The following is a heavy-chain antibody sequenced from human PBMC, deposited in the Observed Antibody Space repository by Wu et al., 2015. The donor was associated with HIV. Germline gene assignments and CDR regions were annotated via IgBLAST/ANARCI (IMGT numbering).Heavy chain of an antibody. CDR1: GYTFNTYH. D-gene: IGHD3-10*01. V-gene: IGHV1-8*01. Sequence: QVQLEQSGAEVKKPGASVKVSCRASGYTFNTYHINWVRQAPGQGLEWMGWLNPSNGRTVLAQKFQGRITMTRSVSISTAYMELSSLRSDDTAVYYCARREFGENYFDYWGQGTLVTVSS. CDR3: ARREFGENYFDY. J-gene: IGHJ4*02. CDR2: LNPSNGRT.